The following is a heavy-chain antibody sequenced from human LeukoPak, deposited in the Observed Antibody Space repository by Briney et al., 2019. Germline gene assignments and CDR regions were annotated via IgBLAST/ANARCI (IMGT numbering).Heavy chain of an antibody. J-gene: IGHJ4*02. CDR1: GGTFSSYA. D-gene: IGHD4-17*01. V-gene: IGHV1-69*05. Sequence: SVKVSCKASGGTFSSYAISWVRQAPGQGLEWMGGIIPIFGTANYAQKFQGRVTMTTDTSTSTAYMELRSLRSDDTAVYYCARALMTTVPDYWGQGTLVTVSS. CDR3: ARALMTTVPDY. CDR2: IIPIFGTA.